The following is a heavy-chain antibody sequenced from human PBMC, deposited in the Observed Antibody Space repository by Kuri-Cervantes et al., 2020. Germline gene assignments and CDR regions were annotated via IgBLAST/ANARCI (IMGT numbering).Heavy chain of an antibody. CDR1: GFTFSYYY. D-gene: IGHD1-26*01. CDR2: IRNKANGGTT. J-gene: IGHJ4*02. Sequence: LSLTCAASGFTFSYYYMSGVRQAPGKGLEWVGFIRNKANGGTTEQTPSVKGRFTISRDDSKSIPYLQMKSLKPEDTAVYYCSRDHDGVGATELIDYWGQGTLVTVSS. CDR3: SRDHDGVGATELIDY. V-gene: IGHV3-22*01.